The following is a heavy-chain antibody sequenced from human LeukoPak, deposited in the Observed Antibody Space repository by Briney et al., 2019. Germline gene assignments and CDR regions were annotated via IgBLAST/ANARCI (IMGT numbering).Heavy chain of an antibody. Sequence: GGSLRLSCAASGFNFSDYALHWVRQAPGKGLQWVALISYDESQKYYTDSVKPRFTISRDNSDDTLYLHMYSLRPDDTAVYYCARGWIRYFDYWGQGTLVTVSS. CDR3: ARGWIRYFDY. D-gene: IGHD3-9*01. CDR2: ISYDESQK. CDR1: GFNFSDYA. J-gene: IGHJ4*02. V-gene: IGHV3-30-3*01.